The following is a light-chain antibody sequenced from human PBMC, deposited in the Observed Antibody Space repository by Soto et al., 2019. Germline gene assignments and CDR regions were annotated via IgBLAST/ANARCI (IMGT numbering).Light chain of an antibody. CDR3: QPYNTDSWT. CDR2: DAS. CDR1: QSISSW. V-gene: IGKV1-5*01. J-gene: IGKJ1*01. Sequence: IQMTQSPSTLSASVGDRVTITCRASQSISSWLAWYQQKPGQFPKLLMFDASSLERGVPSRFSGSGSGTEITLTISGLQPDDFATYYCQPYNTDSWTFGPGTKVDIK.